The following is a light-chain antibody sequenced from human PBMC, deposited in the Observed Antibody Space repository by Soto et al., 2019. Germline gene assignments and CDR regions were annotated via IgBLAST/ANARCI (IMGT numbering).Light chain of an antibody. CDR3: FSYTSSGTYV. V-gene: IGLV2-14*01. J-gene: IGLJ1*01. CDR2: EVS. CDR1: NSDVGNYKY. Sequence: QSVLTQPASVSGSPGQSITISCTGTNSDVGNYKYVSWYQQHPGKAPKLMIYEVSNRPSGVSNRFSGSKSGNTASLTISGLQAEDETDYYCFSYTSSGTYVFGTGTKLTVL.